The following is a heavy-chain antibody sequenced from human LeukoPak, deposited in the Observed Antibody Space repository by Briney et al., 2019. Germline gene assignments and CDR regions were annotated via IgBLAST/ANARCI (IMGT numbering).Heavy chain of an antibody. CDR2: INSDGSST. CDR1: GFTFSSYW. CDR3: ARDYYYDSSGYFYYYGMDV. J-gene: IGHJ6*02. Sequence: HAGGSLRLSCAASGFTFSSYWMHWVRQAPGKGLVWVSRINSDGSSTSYADSVKGRFTISRDNAKNTLYLQMNSLRAEDTAVYYCARDYYYDSSGYFYYYGMDVWGQGTTVTVSS. D-gene: IGHD3-22*01. V-gene: IGHV3-74*01.